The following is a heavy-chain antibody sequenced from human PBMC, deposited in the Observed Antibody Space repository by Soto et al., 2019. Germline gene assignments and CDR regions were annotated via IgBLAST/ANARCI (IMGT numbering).Heavy chain of an antibody. Sequence: QVQLVQSGGEVKKPGSSVKVSCKASGGTFSSYAISWVRQAPGQGLEWMGGIIPIFGTAKYAQKFQGRVTITSDESTYTAYMELSSLRSEDTAVYYCARAHPPYYGIDVWGQGTTVTVSS. CDR1: GGTFSSYA. V-gene: IGHV1-69*01. CDR2: IIPIFGTA. CDR3: ARAHPPYYGIDV. J-gene: IGHJ6*02.